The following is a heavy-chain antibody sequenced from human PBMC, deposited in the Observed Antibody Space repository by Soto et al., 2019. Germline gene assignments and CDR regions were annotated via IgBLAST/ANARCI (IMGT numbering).Heavy chain of an antibody. CDR1: GGSFSGYY. V-gene: IGHV4-34*01. D-gene: IGHD6-6*01. CDR2: IYHSGNT. CDR3: AREYSSSSGYFDY. J-gene: IGHJ4*02. Sequence: SETLSLTCAVYGGSFSGYYWSWIRQAPGKGLEWIGSIYHSGNTHYNPSLKSRVTISVDTSKNQLSLRLSSVTAADTALFYCAREYSSSSGYFDYWGRGTLVTVSS.